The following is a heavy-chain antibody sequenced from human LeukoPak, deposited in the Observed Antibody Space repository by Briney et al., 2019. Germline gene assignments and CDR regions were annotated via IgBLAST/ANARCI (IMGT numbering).Heavy chain of an antibody. V-gene: IGHV1-46*01. CDR1: GYTFTDYY. D-gene: IGHD4-11*01. Sequence: ASVKVSCKASGYTFTDYYMQWVRQAPGQGLEWMGLINPIDGTTNYAHKFQGRVTMTSDTSTSTVYMELSSLRSEDTAVYYCARDWDYPAPVDYSNWFDSWGQGTLVTVSS. CDR3: ARDWDYPAPVDYSNWFDS. J-gene: IGHJ5*01. CDR2: INPIDGTT.